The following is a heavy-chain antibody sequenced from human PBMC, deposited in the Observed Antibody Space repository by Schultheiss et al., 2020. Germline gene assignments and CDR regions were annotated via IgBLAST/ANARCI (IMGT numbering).Heavy chain of an antibody. V-gene: IGHV3-11*04. CDR1: GFTFSDYY. D-gene: IGHD4-17*01. CDR2: ISSSGSTI. J-gene: IGHJ4*02. CDR3: ARALATPFTYGDPGYFDY. Sequence: GESLKISCAASGFTFSDYYMSWIRQAPGKGLEWVSYISSSGSTIYYADSVKGRFTISRDNAKNSLYLQMNSLRAEDTAVYYCARALATPFTYGDPGYFDYWGQGTLVTVSS.